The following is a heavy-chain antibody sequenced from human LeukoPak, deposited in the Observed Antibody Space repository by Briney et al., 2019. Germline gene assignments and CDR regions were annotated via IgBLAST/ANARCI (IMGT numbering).Heavy chain of an antibody. CDR1: GFTFSSYA. CDR3: AKEGGTYYDFWSGYSYHPYFDY. Sequence: GGSLRLSCAASGFTFSSYAMSWVRQAPGKGLERVSAISGSGGSTYYADSVKGRFTISRDNSKNTLYLQMNSLRAEDTAVYYCAKEGGTYYDFWSGYSYHPYFDYWGQGTLVTVSS. V-gene: IGHV3-23*01. D-gene: IGHD3-3*01. J-gene: IGHJ4*02. CDR2: ISGSGGST.